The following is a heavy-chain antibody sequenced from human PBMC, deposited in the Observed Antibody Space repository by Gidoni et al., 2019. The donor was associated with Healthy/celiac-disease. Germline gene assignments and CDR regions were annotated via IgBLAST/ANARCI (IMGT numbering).Heavy chain of an antibody. J-gene: IGHJ5*02. CDR3: ARMGLDSSGWPEYNWFDP. D-gene: IGHD6-19*01. V-gene: IGHV1-46*01. CDR1: EYPFTSSY. CDR2: INPSGGST. Sequence: QVQLVQSGAEVKKPGASVKVSCKASEYPFTSSYMHWVRQAPGQGLEWMGIINPSGGSTSYAQKFQGRVTMTRDTSTSTVYMELSSLRSEDTAVYYCARMGLDSSGWPEYNWFDPWGQGTLVTVSS.